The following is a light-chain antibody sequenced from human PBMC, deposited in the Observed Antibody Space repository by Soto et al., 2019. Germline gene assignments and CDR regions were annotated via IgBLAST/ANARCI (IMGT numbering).Light chain of an antibody. CDR3: QQYGSSQYT. Sequence: ENVLTQSPGTLSLSPGERATLSCRASQSVSSSYLAWYQQKPGQAPRLLIYGASARATGITDMFTGSGSGTDFTLTISRLEPEDFAMYYCQQYGSSQYTFGQGTKLEIK. CDR2: GAS. CDR1: QSVSSSY. V-gene: IGKV3-20*01. J-gene: IGKJ2*01.